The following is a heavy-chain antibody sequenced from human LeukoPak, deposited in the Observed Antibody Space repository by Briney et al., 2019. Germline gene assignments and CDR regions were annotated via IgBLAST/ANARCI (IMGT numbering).Heavy chain of an antibody. J-gene: IGHJ4*02. CDR2: IHTSGGS. D-gene: IGHD1-26*01. CDR3: ARLGSYHDF. CDR1: GASISHYY. V-gene: IGHV4-4*09. Sequence: SETLSLTCTVSGASISHYYWSWIRQTPEKGLEWMGHIHTSGGSSPYPSLKSRLTMSIETSRNKFSLKLTSVTAADTAVYFCARLGSYHDFGGRGALVTVSS.